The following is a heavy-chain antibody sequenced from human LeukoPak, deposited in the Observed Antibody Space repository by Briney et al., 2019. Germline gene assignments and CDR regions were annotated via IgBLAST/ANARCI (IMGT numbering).Heavy chain of an antibody. CDR2: IYYSGST. D-gene: IGHD2-2*01. J-gene: IGHJ4*02. Sequence: SETLSLTCTVSGGSISSSYWSWIRQPPGEGLEWIGYIYYSGSTNYIPSLKSRVTISVDTSKNKFSLRLSSVTAADTALYYCARDCSSSSCYDYWGQGTLVTVSS. CDR3: ARDCSSSSCYDY. CDR1: GGSISSSY. V-gene: IGHV4-59*01.